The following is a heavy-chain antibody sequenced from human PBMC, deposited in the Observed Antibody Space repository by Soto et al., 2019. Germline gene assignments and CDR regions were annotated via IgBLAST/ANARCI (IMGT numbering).Heavy chain of an antibody. CDR3: ARFPGGSGSYYDHYYYGMDV. CDR2: IYHSGST. CDR1: GGSISSSNW. D-gene: IGHD3-10*01. J-gene: IGHJ6*02. V-gene: IGHV4-4*02. Sequence: SETLSLTCAVSGGSISSSNWWSWVRQPPGKGLEWIGEIYHSGSTDYNPSLKSRVTISVDKSKNQFSLKLSSVTAADTAVYYCARFPGGSGSYYDHYYYGMDVWGQGTTVTVSS.